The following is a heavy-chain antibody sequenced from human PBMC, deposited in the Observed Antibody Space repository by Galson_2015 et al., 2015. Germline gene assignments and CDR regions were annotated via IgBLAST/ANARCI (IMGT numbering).Heavy chain of an antibody. CDR1: GFTFSSYG. V-gene: IGHV3-30*18. CDR2: ISYDGSNK. CDR3: AKEGYYGSGISD. Sequence: SLRLSCAASGFTFSSYGMHWVRQAPGKGLEWVAVISYDGSNKYYADSVKGRFTISRDNSKNTLYLQMNSLRAEDTAVYYCAKEGYYGSGISDWGQGTLVTVSS. D-gene: IGHD3-10*01. J-gene: IGHJ4*02.